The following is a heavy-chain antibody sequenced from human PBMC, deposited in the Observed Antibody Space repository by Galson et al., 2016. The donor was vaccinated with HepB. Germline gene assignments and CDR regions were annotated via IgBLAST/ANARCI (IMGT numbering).Heavy chain of an antibody. CDR1: GFTFITSW. J-gene: IGHJ3*02. V-gene: IGHV3-74*01. D-gene: IGHD3-16*01. CDR3: VRGFLWGEGADAFDI. Sequence: SLRLSCAASGFTFITSWMHWVRQSPGKGLVWVSRINGDGRNTNYADSVRGRFTISRDDAKNTVSLQMNSPRAEDTAIYYCVRGFLWGEGADAFDIWGQGTRVTVSS. CDR2: INGDGRNT.